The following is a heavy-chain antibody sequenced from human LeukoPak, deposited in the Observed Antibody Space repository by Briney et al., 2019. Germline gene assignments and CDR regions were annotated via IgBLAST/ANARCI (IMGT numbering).Heavy chain of an antibody. D-gene: IGHD3-3*01. V-gene: IGHV3-23*01. CDR1: GFTFSSYA. CDR2: ISGSGGST. CDR3: AKSVAIYFYYGLDV. J-gene: IGHJ6*02. Sequence: GGSLRLSCAASGFTFSSYAMSWVRQTPGKGPEWVSAISGSGGSTYYADSVKGRFTISRDNSKNTLFLQMDSLRAEDTAPYYCAKSVAIYFYYGLDVWSQGTTVTVSS.